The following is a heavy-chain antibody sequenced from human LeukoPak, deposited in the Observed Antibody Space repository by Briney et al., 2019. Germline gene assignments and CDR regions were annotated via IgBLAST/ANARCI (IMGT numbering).Heavy chain of an antibody. CDR3: AREGVSQGLLKAAPVLND. CDR2: TNPKSGGT. V-gene: IGHV1-2*06. CDR1: GYSFTGNH. Sequence: ASVKVSCKASGYSFTGNHLHWVRQAPGQGLEWMGRTNPKSGGTNYAQKFQDRVTMTRDTSISTAYIELRRLRSDDTAVYYCAREGVSQGLLKAAPVLNDWGQGTLVIVSS. D-gene: IGHD6-13*01. J-gene: IGHJ4*02.